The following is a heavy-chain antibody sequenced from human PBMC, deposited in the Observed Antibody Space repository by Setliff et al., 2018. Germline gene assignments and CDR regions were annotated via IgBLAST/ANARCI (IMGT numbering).Heavy chain of an antibody. CDR3: STKAVPGT. J-gene: IGHJ4*02. V-gene: IGHV3-21*04. CDR2: ITSSSTYI. D-gene: IGHD6-19*01. CDR1: GFTFSIYS. Sequence: GGSLRLSCATSGFTFSIYSMNWVRKAPGKGLEWVSSITSSSTYISYADSVKGRFTISKDSAKNSLYLQMNSLRAEDTAVYFCSTKAVPGTGGQGTLVTVSS.